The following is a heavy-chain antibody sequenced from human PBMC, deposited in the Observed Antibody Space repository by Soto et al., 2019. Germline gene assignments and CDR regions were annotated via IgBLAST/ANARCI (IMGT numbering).Heavy chain of an antibody. CDR2: IFHSGST. V-gene: IGHV4-59*08. CDR3: ARHGSN. J-gene: IGHJ4*02. Sequence: SETLSLTCTVSGGSISSNYWSWIRQPPGKGLEWIGYIFHSGSTTYNPSLKSRVTMSVDTSKNQFSLKLTSVTAADTAVYYCARHGSNWGQGTLVTASS. CDR1: GGSISSNY.